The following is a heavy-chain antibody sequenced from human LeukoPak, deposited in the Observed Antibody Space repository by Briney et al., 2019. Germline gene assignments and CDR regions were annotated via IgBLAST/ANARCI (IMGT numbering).Heavy chain of an antibody. D-gene: IGHD1-26*01. Sequence: ASVKVSCKASGGTFSSYAIGWVRQAPGQGLEWMGRIIPIFGTANYAQKFQGRVTITADKSTSTAYMELSSLRSEDTAVYYCARVSIRWELQNPFLGWGQGTLVTVSS. J-gene: IGHJ4*02. CDR1: GGTFSSYA. CDR3: ARVSIRWELQNPFLG. V-gene: IGHV1-69*06. CDR2: IIPIFGTA.